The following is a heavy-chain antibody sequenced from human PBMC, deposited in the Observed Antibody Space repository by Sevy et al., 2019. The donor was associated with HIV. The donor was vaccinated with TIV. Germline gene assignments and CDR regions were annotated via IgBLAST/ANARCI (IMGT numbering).Heavy chain of an antibody. CDR3: ARRMTGGVGAFDI. CDR2: MNSDGSDI. V-gene: IGHV3-74*03. D-gene: IGHD2-8*02. CDR1: GFTFSTYW. J-gene: IGHJ3*02. Sequence: GGSLRLSCEGSGFTFSTYWMHWVRQGPGKGLEWVSRMNSDGSDITYADFVKGRFTISRDNAKNTLSLQMNSLRADDTAVYYCARRMTGGVGAFDISGQGTMVTVSS.